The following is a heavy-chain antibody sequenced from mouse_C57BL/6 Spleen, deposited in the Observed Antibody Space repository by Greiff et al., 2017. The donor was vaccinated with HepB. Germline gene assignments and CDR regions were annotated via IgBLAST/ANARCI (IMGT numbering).Heavy chain of an antibody. CDR1: GYTFTDYY. V-gene: IGHV1-26*01. J-gene: IGHJ4*01. CDR2: INPNNGGT. Sequence: EVKLQQSGPELVKPGASVKISCKASGYTFTDYYMNWVKQSHGKSLEWIGDINPNNGGTSYNQKFKGKATLTVDKSSSTAYMELRSLTSEDSAVYYCARSPFTTVVDYYAMDYWGQGTSVTVSS. D-gene: IGHD1-1*01. CDR3: ARSPFTTVVDYYAMDY.